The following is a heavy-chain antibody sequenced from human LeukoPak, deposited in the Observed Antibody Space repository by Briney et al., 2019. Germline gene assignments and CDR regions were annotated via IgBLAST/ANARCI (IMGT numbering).Heavy chain of an antibody. CDR2: IGTSSGAI. Sequence: GGSLRLSCAASGFTFNTYSMIWVRQAPGKGLDWVSFIGTSSGAIYYADSVKGRFTISRDNAKKSLFLQMNSLRDEDSAVYYCARNLDSWGQGALVTVSS. J-gene: IGHJ5*01. V-gene: IGHV3-48*02. CDR3: ARNLDS. CDR1: GFTFNTYS.